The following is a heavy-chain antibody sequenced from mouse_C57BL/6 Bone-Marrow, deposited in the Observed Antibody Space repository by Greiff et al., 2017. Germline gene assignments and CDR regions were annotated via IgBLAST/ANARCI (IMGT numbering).Heavy chain of an antibody. D-gene: IGHD1-1*01. CDR2: IDPENGDT. J-gene: IGHJ2*01. Sequence: EVQLKESGAELVRPGASVKLSCTASGFNIKDDYMHWVKQRPEQGLEWIGWIDPENGDTEYASKFQGKATITADTSSNTAYLQLSSLTSEDTAVYYCTTRALITTVVAPDYWGQGTTLTVSS. V-gene: IGHV14-4*01. CDR1: GFNIKDDY. CDR3: TTRALITTVVAPDY.